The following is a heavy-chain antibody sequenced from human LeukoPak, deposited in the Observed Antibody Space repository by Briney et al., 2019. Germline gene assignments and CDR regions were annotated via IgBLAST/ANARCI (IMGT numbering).Heavy chain of an antibody. Sequence: ASVKVSCKASGYTFSSYVISWVRQAPGQGLEWMGWISAYNGNTNYAQKLQGRVTVTTDTSTSIAYMELRSLRSDDTAVYYCARHEERGNGTVTTYFDYWGQGTLVTVSS. V-gene: IGHV1-18*01. CDR2: ISAYNGNT. D-gene: IGHD4-11*01. J-gene: IGHJ4*02. CDR3: ARHEERGNGTVTTYFDY. CDR1: GYTFSSYV.